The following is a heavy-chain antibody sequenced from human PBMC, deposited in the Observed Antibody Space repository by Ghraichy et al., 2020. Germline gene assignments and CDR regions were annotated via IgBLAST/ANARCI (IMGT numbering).Heavy chain of an antibody. V-gene: IGHV3-33*01. CDR1: GFTFSSYG. Sequence: LSLTCAASGFTFSSYGMHWVRQAPGKGLEWVAVIWYDGSNKYYADSVKGRFTISRDNSKNTLYLQMNSLRAEDTAVYYCARGWFNDFWSGPFDYWGQGTLVTVSS. CDR3: ARGWFNDFWSGPFDY. D-gene: IGHD3-3*01. J-gene: IGHJ4*02. CDR2: IWYDGSNK.